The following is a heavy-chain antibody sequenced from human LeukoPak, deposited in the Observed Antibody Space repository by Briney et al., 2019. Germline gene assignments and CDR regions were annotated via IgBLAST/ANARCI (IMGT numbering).Heavy chain of an antibody. CDR1: GFTFSSYE. V-gene: IGHV3-48*03. J-gene: IGHJ6*03. Sequence: PTGGSLRLSCAASGFTFSSYEMNWVRQAPGKGLEWVSYISSSGSTIYYADSVKGRFTISRDNAKNSLYLQMNSLRAEDTAVYYCARVIAAAFYYYMDVWGKGTTVTISS. D-gene: IGHD6-13*01. CDR3: ARVIAAAFYYYMDV. CDR2: ISSSGSTI.